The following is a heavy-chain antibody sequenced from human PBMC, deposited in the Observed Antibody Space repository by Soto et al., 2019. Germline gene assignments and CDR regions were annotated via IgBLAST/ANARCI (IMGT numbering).Heavy chain of an antibody. CDR3: ASGRSLWFGELLPVYRMDV. CDR2: INHSGST. D-gene: IGHD3-10*01. J-gene: IGHJ6*02. Sequence: SETLSLTCAVYGGSFSGYYWSWTRQPPGKGLEWIGEINHSGSTNYNPSLKSRVTISVDTSKDQFSLKLSSVTAADTAVYYCASGRSLWFGELLPVYRMDVWGQGTKVTVSS. CDR1: GGSFSGYY. V-gene: IGHV4-34*01.